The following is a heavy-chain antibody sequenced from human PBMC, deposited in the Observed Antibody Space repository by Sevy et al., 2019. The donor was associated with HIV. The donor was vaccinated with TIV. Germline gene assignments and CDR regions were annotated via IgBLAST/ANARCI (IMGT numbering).Heavy chain of an antibody. V-gene: IGHV1-18*01. J-gene: IGHJ4*02. D-gene: IGHD3-22*01. Sequence: ASVKVSCKASGYTFTTYPIGWVRQAPGQGLEWMGWISNYSGETRDAQKFQGGATMTTDTSTSTAYLERRSLRSADTAVYYWASDADGSGHYYADDFDYWGQGTLVTVSS. CDR1: GYTFTTYP. CDR2: ISNYSGET. CDR3: ASDADGSGHYYADDFDY.